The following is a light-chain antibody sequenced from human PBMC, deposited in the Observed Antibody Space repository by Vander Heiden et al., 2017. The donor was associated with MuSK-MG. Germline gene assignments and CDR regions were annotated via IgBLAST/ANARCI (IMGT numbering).Light chain of an antibody. V-gene: IGKV1-39*01. CDR2: CVA. CDR1: QNIGSY. Sequence: DIQMTQSPSSLSATVGDRVTVTCRASQNIGSYLNWYQQKPGRAPKLLIFCVANVQNGVPSRFSGGGYGTDFTLTISSRQPEDFAAYYCQQNSSKPPYTFGQGTKVEIK. CDR3: QQNSSKPPYT. J-gene: IGKJ2*01.